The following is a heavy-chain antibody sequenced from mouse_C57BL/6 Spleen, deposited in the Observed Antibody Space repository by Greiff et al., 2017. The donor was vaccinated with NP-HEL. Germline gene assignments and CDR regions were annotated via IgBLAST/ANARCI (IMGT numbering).Heavy chain of an antibody. CDR2: INPYNGGT. J-gene: IGHJ2*01. CDR1: GYTFTDYY. Sequence: EVQLQQSGPVLVKPGASVKMSCTASGYTFTDYYMNWVKQCHGKSLEWIGVINPYNGGTSYNQKFKGKATLTVDKSSSTAYMEFNSLTSEDSAVYYGYYCSSSYFDDWGQGTTLTVSS. V-gene: IGHV1-19*01. CDR3: YYCSSSYFDD. D-gene: IGHD1-1*01.